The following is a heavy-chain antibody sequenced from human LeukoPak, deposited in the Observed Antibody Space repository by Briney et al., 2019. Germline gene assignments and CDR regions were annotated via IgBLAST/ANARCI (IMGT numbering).Heavy chain of an antibody. CDR3: ARLWFGDRNGMDV. CDR2: ISSSSSTI. D-gene: IGHD3-10*01. V-gene: IGHV3-48*04. J-gene: IGHJ6*02. CDR1: GFTFSSYS. Sequence: GGSLRLSCAASGFTFSSYSMNWVRQAPGKGLEWVSYISSSSSTIYYADSVKGRFTISRDNAKNSLYLQMNSLRAEDTAVYYCARLWFGDRNGMDVWGQGTTVTVSS.